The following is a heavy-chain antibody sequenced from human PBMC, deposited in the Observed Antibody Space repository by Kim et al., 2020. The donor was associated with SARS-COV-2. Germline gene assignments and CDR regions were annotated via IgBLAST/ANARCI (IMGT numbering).Heavy chain of an antibody. V-gene: IGHV3-23*03. CDR3: AKVPPAYSDYDHDAFDI. Sequence: GGSLRLSCAASGFTFSSYAMSWVRQAPGKGLEWVSVIYSGGSSTYYADSVKGRFTISRDNSKNTLYLQMNSLRAEDTAVYYCAKVPPAYSDYDHDAFDIWGQGTMVTVSS. CDR2: IYSGGSST. CDR1: GFTFSSYA. J-gene: IGHJ3*02. D-gene: IGHD4-17*01.